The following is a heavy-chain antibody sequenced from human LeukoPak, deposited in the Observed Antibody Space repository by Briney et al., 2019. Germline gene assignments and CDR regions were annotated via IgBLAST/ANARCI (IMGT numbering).Heavy chain of an antibody. Sequence: GASVKVSYKASGGTFSSYAISWVRQAPGQGLEWMGRIIPIFGTANYAQKFQGRVTITTDESTSTAYMELSSLRSEDTAVYYCARVFREYSYGNAWFDPWGQGTLVTVSS. J-gene: IGHJ5*02. D-gene: IGHD5-18*01. CDR2: IIPIFGTA. V-gene: IGHV1-69*05. CDR3: ARVFREYSYGNAWFDP. CDR1: GGTFSSYA.